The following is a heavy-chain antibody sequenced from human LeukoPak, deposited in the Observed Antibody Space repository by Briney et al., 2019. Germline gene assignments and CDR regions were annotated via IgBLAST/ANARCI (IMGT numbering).Heavy chain of an antibody. D-gene: IGHD1-26*01. CDR1: GFTFSNAC. Sequence: NPGGSLRLSCAASGFTFSNACMCWVRQAPGQGLEWVGRMKSKTDGATTDYAAPVKGRFTISRDDSKITLSLQMNSLKTEDTAVYYCTTDGNGVGATTWGQGTLVTVSS. CDR2: MKSKTDGATT. V-gene: IGHV3-15*01. CDR3: TTDGNGVGATT. J-gene: IGHJ4*02.